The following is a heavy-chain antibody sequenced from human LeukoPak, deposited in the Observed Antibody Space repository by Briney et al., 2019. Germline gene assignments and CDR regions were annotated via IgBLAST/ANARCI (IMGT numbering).Heavy chain of an antibody. CDR3: ARLEREGYSSR. D-gene: IGHD6-13*01. CDR1: GGSISSYY. J-gene: IGHJ4*02. CDR2: IYYSGST. Sequence: PSETLSLTCTVSGGSISSYYWSWIRQPPGKGLEWIGYIYYSGSTNYNPSLKSRVTIPVDTSKNQFSLKLSSVTAADTAVYYCARLEREGYSSRWGQGTLVTVSS. V-gene: IGHV4-59*01.